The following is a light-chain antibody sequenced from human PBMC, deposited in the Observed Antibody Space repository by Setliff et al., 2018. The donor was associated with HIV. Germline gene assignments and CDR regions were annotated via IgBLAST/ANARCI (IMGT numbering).Light chain of an antibody. J-gene: IGLJ1*01. V-gene: IGLV1-47*01. CDR3: AAWDDSLSVYYV. Sequence: QSVLTQPPSVSGAPGQRVTISCTGSSSNIGAGYDVYWYQHLPGTAPKLLIYRNNQRPSGVPDRFSGSKSGTSASLAISGLRSEDEADYYCAAWDDSLSVYYVFGTGTKVTVL. CDR2: RNN. CDR1: SSNIGAGYD.